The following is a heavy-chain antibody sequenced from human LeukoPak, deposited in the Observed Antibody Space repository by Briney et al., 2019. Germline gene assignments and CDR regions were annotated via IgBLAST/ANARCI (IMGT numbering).Heavy chain of an antibody. V-gene: IGHV4-34*01. J-gene: IGHJ3*02. D-gene: IGHD6-13*01. CDR2: INHSGST. CDR1: GGSFSGYY. Sequence: PSETLSLTCAVYGGSFSGYYWSWIRQPPGKGLEWIGEINHSGSTNYNPSLKSRVTISVDTSKNQFSLQLNSVTPEDTAVYYCASLSSSPDASDIWGQGTMVTVSS. CDR3: ASLSSSPDASDI.